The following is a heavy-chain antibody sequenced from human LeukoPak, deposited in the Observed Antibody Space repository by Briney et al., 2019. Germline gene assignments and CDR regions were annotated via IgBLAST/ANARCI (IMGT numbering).Heavy chain of an antibody. Sequence: GGSLRLSCVASGFTFSDSAMNWVRQAPGKELEWVSSISSGSSYMYYSDSVKGRFTISRDNAKNSLYLQMSGLRVEDTGVYYCANKDFDPWGQGTLVTVSS. CDR3: ANKDFDP. CDR1: GFTFSDSA. J-gene: IGHJ5*02. V-gene: IGHV3-21*01. CDR2: ISSGSSYM. D-gene: IGHD2-15*01.